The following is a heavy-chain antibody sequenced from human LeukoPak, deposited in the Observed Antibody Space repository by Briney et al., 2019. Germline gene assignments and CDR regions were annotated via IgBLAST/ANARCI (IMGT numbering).Heavy chain of an antibody. V-gene: IGHV3-23*01. J-gene: IGHJ4*02. CDR3: AKDGSWNGAYFDY. Sequence: GGSLRLSCAASGFTYSSYAMSGVRQAPGKGLEGVSAISGSGGSTYYADSVKGRFTISRDNSKNTLYLQMNSLRAEDTAVYYCAKDGSWNGAYFDYWGQGTLVTVSS. CDR1: GFTYSSYA. D-gene: IGHD3-3*01. CDR2: ISGSGGST.